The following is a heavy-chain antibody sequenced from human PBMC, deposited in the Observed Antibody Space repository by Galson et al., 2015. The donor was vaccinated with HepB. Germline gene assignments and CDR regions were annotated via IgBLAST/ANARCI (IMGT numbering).Heavy chain of an antibody. J-gene: IGHJ4*02. CDR2: IRSKAYGGTT. CDR3: AKGAIQLWLYFDY. Sequence: SLRLSCATSGFTFGDYPMSWFRQAPGKGLEWVGLIRSKAYGGTTEHAASVKGRFTISRDDSKSIAYLQMNSLQTEDTAVYYCAKGAIQLWLYFDYWGQGTLVTVSS. D-gene: IGHD5-18*01. V-gene: IGHV3-49*03. CDR1: GFTFGDYP.